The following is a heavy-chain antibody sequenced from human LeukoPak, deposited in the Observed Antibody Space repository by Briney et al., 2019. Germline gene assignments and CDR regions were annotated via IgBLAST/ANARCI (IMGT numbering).Heavy chain of an antibody. CDR2: IYYSGST. J-gene: IGHJ3*02. CDR1: GGSISSYY. D-gene: IGHD4-23*01. CDR3: ARETTVVTAEQSPDAFDI. V-gene: IGHV4-59*01. Sequence: SETLSLTCTVSGGSISSYYWGWIRQPPGKGLEWIGYIYYSGSTNYNPSLKSRVTISVDTSKNQFSLKLSSVTAADTAVYYCARETTVVTAEQSPDAFDIWGQGTMVTVSS.